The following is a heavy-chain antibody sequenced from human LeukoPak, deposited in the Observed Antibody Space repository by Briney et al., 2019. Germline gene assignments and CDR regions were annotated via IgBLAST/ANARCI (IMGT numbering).Heavy chain of an antibody. J-gene: IGHJ4*02. CDR1: GHSTRSGYY. CDR3: ARGGSGWPFDY. CDR2: IYQSGST. Sequence: SETLSLTCTVSGHSTRSGYYWGWIRQSPGKGLEWIGNIYQSGSTSYNPSLTSRVTISVDSSKNELSLSLNSVTAADTAVYYCARGGSGWPFDYWGQGTLVTVSS. V-gene: IGHV4-38-2*02. D-gene: IGHD6-19*01.